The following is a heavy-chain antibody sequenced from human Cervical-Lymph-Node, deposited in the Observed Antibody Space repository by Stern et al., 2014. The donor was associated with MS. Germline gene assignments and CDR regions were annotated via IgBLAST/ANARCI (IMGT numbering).Heavy chain of an antibody. CDR1: GFTVSGNY. CDR2: VLSGGST. CDR3: ARGGGTTHLDY. V-gene: IGHV3-53*01. D-gene: IGHD1-7*01. J-gene: IGHJ4*02. Sequence: VQLVQSGGGLIQPGGSLRLSCAASGFTVSGNYMSWVRQAPGKGLEWVSVVLSGGSTYYADSVKGRFTISRDSSKSTVSLQMNSLRAEDTAVYYCARGGGTTHLDYWGQGTLGTVSS.